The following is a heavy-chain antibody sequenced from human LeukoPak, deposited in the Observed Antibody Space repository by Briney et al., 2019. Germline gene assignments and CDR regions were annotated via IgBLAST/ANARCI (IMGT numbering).Heavy chain of an antibody. CDR2: IYPGDSGT. J-gene: IGHJ3*02. Sequence: GESLKISCKGSGYSFTSYWIGWVRQMPGKGLEWMGIIYPGDSGTRYSPSFQGQVTISADKSISTAYLQWSSLKASDTAMYYCARHGDSSGWYRPFDAFDIWGQGTMVTVSS. CDR3: ARHGDSSGWYRPFDAFDI. CDR1: GYSFTSYW. D-gene: IGHD6-19*01. V-gene: IGHV5-51*01.